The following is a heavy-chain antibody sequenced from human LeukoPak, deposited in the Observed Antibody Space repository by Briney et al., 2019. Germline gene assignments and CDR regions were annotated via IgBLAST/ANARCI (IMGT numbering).Heavy chain of an antibody. D-gene: IGHD2-15*01. V-gene: IGHV3-30*03. CDR1: GFTFSSYG. J-gene: IGHJ4*02. CDR2: ISYDGSNK. CDR3: ARSNAILSPFDY. Sequence: GRSLRLSCAASGFTFSSYGMHWVRQAPGKGLEWVAVISYDGSNKYYADSVKGRFTISRDNSKNTLYLQMNSLRAEDTAVYYCARSNAILSPFDYWGQGTLVTVSS.